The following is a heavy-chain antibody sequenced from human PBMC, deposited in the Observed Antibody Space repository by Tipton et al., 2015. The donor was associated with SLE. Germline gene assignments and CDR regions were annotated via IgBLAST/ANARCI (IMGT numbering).Heavy chain of an antibody. CDR1: GFIFGDYA. D-gene: IGHD4-17*01. CDR3: ARATTVTAGDY. Sequence: SLRLSCGASGFIFGDYAMSWVRQAPGKGLEWVASITWNSGSRGYADSVKGRFTISRDNANNSLYLMMHSLRVEDTAFYYCARATTVTAGDYWGQGSLVTVSS. V-gene: IGHV3-20*04. CDR2: ITWNSGSR. J-gene: IGHJ4*02.